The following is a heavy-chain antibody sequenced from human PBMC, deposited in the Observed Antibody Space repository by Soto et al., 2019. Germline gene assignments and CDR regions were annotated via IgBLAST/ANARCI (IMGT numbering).Heavy chain of an antibody. J-gene: IGHJ5*01. Sequence: SETLSLTCTVSGDSVSSGSSYWSWIRQPPGKGLEWIGYIYYSGSTNYNPSLKSRVTISVDTSKNQFSLKLSSVTAADTAVYYCAKSFFPAPWFDSWGQGALVTVSS. D-gene: IGHD3-3*01. CDR2: IYYSGST. CDR1: GDSVSSGSSY. V-gene: IGHV4-61*01. CDR3: AKSFFPAPWFDS.